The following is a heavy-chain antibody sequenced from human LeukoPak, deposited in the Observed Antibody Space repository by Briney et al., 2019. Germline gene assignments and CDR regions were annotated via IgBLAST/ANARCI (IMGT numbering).Heavy chain of an antibody. CDR3: ARDYDGYRPYYFDY. CDR2: ISTDNGNT. Sequence: ASVKVSCKASGYSFSSYAISWVRQAPGQGLEWMGWISTDNGNTNYAQKFQGRGTMTTDTSTSTAYMELRNLRSDDTAVYFCARDYDGYRPYYFDYWGQGTLVTVSS. D-gene: IGHD5-24*01. V-gene: IGHV1-18*01. J-gene: IGHJ4*02. CDR1: GYSFSSYA.